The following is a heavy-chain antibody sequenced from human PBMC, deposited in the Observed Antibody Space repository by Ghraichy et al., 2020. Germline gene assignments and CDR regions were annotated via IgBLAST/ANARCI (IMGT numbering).Heavy chain of an antibody. CDR2: IYHSGSA. Sequence: SETLSLTCTVSGGSISSHYWSWVRQPPGKGLEWIGYIYHSGSANYNPSLKSRVTMSVDTSTKQFSLKLRSVTAADTAVYYCARGFEDEIVMGSNMDVWGQGTTVTVSS. CDR3: ARGFEDEIVMGSNMDV. D-gene: IGHD2-21*01. J-gene: IGHJ6*02. V-gene: IGHV4-59*11. CDR1: GGSISSHY.